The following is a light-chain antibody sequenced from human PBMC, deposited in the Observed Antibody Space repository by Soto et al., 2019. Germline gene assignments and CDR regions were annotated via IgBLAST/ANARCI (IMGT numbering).Light chain of an antibody. CDR2: EVS. V-gene: IGLV2-8*01. J-gene: IGLJ1*01. CDR3: SSYDSSLSGSGFV. Sequence: QSVLTQPPSASGSPGQSVTISCTGTSSDVGGYNYVSWYQQHPGKAPKVIIYEVSKRPSGVPDRFSGSKSGSTASLTVSGLQAEDEADYYCSSYDSSLSGSGFVFGTGTKVTVL. CDR1: SSDVGGYNY.